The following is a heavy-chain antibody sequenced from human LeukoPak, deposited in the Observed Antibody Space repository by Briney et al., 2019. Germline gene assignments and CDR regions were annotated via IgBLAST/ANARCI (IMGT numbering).Heavy chain of an antibody. J-gene: IGHJ4*02. CDR1: GFTFSSSG. CDR3: AKGAFVRLGELSPH. CDR2: IQHDGTKT. D-gene: IGHD3-16*02. Sequence: GGSLRLSCAASGFTFSSSGMHWVRQAPGRGLEWVAFIQHDGTKTYYADSVKGRFTISRDSFENTLYLQMNILRTDDTAVYYCAKGAFVRLGELSPHWGQGTLVTVSS. V-gene: IGHV3-30*02.